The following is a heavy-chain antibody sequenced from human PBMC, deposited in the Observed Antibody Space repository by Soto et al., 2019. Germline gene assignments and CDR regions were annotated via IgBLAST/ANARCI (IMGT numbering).Heavy chain of an antibody. Sequence: SEALSRTCSDYGDSISSCAYWAWIRQPPGKGPEWISSIYHGGTTFYNPSLKSRITISVDTSNNQFSLKLTSVTAADTAVYYCARVHVMVVAGSTFDYWGHGTLVTVSS. D-gene: IGHD6-19*01. V-gene: IGHV4-38-2*02. CDR3: ARVHVMVVAGSTFDY. J-gene: IGHJ4*01. CDR1: GDSISSCAY. CDR2: IYHGGTT.